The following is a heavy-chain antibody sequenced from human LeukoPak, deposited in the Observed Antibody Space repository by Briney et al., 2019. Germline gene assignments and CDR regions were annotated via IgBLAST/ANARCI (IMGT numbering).Heavy chain of an antibody. CDR1: GYTFTGYD. J-gene: IGHJ4*02. D-gene: IGHD6-13*01. Sequence: ASVKVSCKSSGYTFTGYDMHWVRQAPGQGLEWMGWINPSSGGTNYAQKFQGRVTMTRDTSISTAYMELSSLRSDDTAVYSCARAQTMAAAGTGPGDFWGQGTLVTVSS. V-gene: IGHV1-2*02. CDR3: ARAQTMAAAGTGPGDF. CDR2: INPSSGGT.